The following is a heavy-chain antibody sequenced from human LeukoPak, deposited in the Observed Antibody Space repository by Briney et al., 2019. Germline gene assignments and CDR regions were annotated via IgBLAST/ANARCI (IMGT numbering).Heavy chain of an antibody. Sequence: SETLPLTCTVSGGSISSYYWSWIRQPAGKGLEWIGRIYTSGSTNYNPPLKSRVTMSVDTSKNQFSLKLSSVTAADTAVYYCARDLWDLRFGERTNWYFDLWGRGTLVTVSS. CDR1: GGSISSYY. D-gene: IGHD3-10*01. V-gene: IGHV4-4*07. CDR2: IYTSGST. CDR3: ARDLWDLRFGERTNWYFDL. J-gene: IGHJ2*01.